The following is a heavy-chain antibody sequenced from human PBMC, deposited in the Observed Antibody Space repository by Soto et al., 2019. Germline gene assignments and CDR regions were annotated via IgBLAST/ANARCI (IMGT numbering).Heavy chain of an antibody. J-gene: IGHJ6*02. V-gene: IGHV3-49*03. CDR3: ASLTSWSQEYYYGMDV. CDR2: IRSKGYGGTT. D-gene: IGHD2-2*01. CDR1: GFTFEDFG. Sequence: PGGSLRLSCTGSGFTFEDFGMSWFRQAPGKGLEWLSFIRSKGYGGTTESAASVRGRFITSRDDSKSIAYLQMNSLKTEDTAVYYCASLTSWSQEYYYGMDVWGQGTTVTV.